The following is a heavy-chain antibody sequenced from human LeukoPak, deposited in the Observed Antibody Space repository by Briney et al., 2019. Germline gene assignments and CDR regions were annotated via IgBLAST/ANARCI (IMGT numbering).Heavy chain of an antibody. D-gene: IGHD3-16*02. CDR1: GYTFTSYA. J-gene: IGHJ5*02. V-gene: IGHV1-3*01. CDR2: INAGNGNT. CDR3: ARGDDYDYVWGSYRYNWFDP. Sequence: ASVKVSCKASGYTFTSYATHWVRQAPGQRLEWMGWINAGNGNTKYSQKFQGRVTITRDTSASTAYMELSSLRSEDTAVYYCARGDDYDYVWGSYRYNWFDPWGQGTLVTVSS.